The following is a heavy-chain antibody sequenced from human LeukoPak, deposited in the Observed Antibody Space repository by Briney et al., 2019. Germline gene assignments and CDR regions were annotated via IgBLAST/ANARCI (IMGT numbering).Heavy chain of an antibody. V-gene: IGHV3-7*01. J-gene: IGHJ4*02. CDR2: IKEDGSKK. D-gene: IGHD4-17*01. CDR3: ALGGWDYAPQSSSDFDY. CDR1: GFTFRSYW. Sequence: GGSLRLSCAASGFTFRSYWMSWVRQAPGKGLERVANIKEDGSKKSYVDSLKGRFTISRDNAKNSLYLQMDSLRAEDTAVYYCALGGWDYAPQSSSDFDYWGQGTLVTVSS.